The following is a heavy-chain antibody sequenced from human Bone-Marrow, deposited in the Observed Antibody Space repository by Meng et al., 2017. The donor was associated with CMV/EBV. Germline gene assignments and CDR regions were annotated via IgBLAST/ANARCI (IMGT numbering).Heavy chain of an antibody. CDR1: GFTVSSNY. CDR2: ISGSGGST. D-gene: IGHD6-13*01. J-gene: IGHJ4*02. CDR3: ANLAAAGHAY. V-gene: IGHV3-23*01. Sequence: GESLKISCAASGFTVSSNYMSWVRQAPGKGLEWVSAISGSGGSTYYADSVKGRFTISRDNSKNTLYLQMNSLRAEDTAVYYCANLAAAGHAYWGQGTLVTVSS.